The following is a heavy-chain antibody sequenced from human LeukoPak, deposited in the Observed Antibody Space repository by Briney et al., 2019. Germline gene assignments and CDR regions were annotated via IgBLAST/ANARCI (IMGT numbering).Heavy chain of an antibody. CDR1: GFSFSTYN. D-gene: IGHD3-22*01. CDR3: AKDQHYYDSSGYYYYFDY. CDR2: ITSGSSYI. V-gene: IGHV3-21*01. J-gene: IGHJ4*02. Sequence: GGSLRLSCAASGFSFSTYNMNWVRQAPGQRLEWVSSITSGSSYIYYADSVKGRFTISRDNAKSSLYLQMNSLRAEDTAVYYCAKDQHYYDSSGYYYYFDYWGQGTLVTVSS.